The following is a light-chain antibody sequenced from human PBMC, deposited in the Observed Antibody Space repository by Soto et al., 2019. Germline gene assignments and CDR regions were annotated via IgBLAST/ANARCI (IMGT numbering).Light chain of an antibody. CDR3: QHFDNWPIG. V-gene: IGKV3-15*01. CDR2: DAS. CDR1: QSISSN. Sequence: EVVMTQSPATLSVSPGERATLFCRAGQSISSNLAWYQQKPGQAPRLLIYDASTRATGVPARFSGSGSGTECTLTISSLQSEDSAVYYCQHFDNWPIGFGPGTKVVIK. J-gene: IGKJ3*01.